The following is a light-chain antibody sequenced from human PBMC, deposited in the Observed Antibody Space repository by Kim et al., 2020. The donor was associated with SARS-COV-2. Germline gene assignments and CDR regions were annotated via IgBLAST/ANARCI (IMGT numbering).Light chain of an antibody. J-gene: IGKJ4*01. CDR3: QKYNSAPLT. CDR2: AAS. V-gene: IGKV1-27*01. Sequence: PSVGDRVSITCRASQGIANYLAWYQQKPGKVPTLLIYAASTLQSGVPSRFSGSGSGTDFTLTISSLQPEDVATYYCQKYNSAPLTFGGGTKVDIK. CDR1: QGIANY.